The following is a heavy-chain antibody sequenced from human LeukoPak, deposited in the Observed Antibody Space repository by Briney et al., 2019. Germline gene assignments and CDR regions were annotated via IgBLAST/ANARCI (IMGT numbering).Heavy chain of an antibody. CDR3: ARDHGGLDY. Sequence: SQTLSLTCVISGDSVSSNSAAWNWIRQSPSRGLEWLGRTYYRSKWYYDYSVAVKSRVTINPDTSKNQFSLQLNSVAPADTAVYYCARDHGGLDYWGQGTVVTVSS. CDR2: TYYRSKWYY. CDR1: GDSVSSNSAA. J-gene: IGHJ4*02. V-gene: IGHV6-1*01.